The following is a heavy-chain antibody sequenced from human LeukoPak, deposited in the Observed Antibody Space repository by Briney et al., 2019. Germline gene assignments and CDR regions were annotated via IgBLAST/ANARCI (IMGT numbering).Heavy chain of an antibody. CDR1: GYTCTSYY. CDR3: ARTLWFGELVFD. CDR2: INPSGGST. D-gene: IGHD3-10*01. J-gene: IGHJ4*02. Sequence: ASVKVSCKASGYTCTSYYMHWVRQAPGQGLEWMGIINPSGGSTSYAQKFQGRVTMTRDTSTSTVYMELSSLRSADTAVYYCARTLWFGELVFDWGQGTLVTVSS. V-gene: IGHV1-46*03.